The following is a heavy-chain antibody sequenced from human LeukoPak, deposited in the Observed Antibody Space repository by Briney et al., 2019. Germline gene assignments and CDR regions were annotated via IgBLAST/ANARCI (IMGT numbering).Heavy chain of an antibody. CDR1: GFTFSSYA. V-gene: IGHV3-30-3*01. J-gene: IGHJ4*02. CDR2: ISYDGSNK. CDR3: ARDRDY. Sequence: GGSLRLSCAGSGFTFSSYAMHWVRQAPGKGLEWVAVISYDGSNKYYADSVKGRFTISRDNSKNTLYLQMNSLRAEDTAVYYCARDRDYWGQGTLVTVCS.